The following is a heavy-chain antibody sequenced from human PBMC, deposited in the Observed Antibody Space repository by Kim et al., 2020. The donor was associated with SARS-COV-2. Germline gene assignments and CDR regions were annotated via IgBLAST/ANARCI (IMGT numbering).Heavy chain of an antibody. CDR2: IYYSGST. CDR3: ARGEMATILLSEHYGMDV. J-gene: IGHJ6*02. Sequence: SETLSLTCTVSGGSISSYYWSWIRQPPGKGLEWIGYIYYSGSTNYNPSLKSRVTISVDTSKNQFSLKLSSVTAADTAVYYCARGEMATILLSEHYGMDVWGQGTTVTVSS. D-gene: IGHD5-12*01. CDR1: GGSISSYY. V-gene: IGHV4-59*13.